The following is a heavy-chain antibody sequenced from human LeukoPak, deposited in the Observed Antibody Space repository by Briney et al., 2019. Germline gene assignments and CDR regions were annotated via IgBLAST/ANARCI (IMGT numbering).Heavy chain of an antibody. V-gene: IGHV3-9*01. CDR3: VRDFSNYVAFFDS. CDR2: ISWNSGSI. D-gene: IGHD4-11*01. CDR1: GFTFDDYA. J-gene: IGHJ4*02. Sequence: PGGSLRLSCAASGFTFDDYAMHWVRQAPGKGLEWVSGISWNSGSIGYADSVRGRFTISRDNSKSALYLQMGSLRPEDTAMYYCVRDFSNYVAFFDSWGQGVLVTVSS.